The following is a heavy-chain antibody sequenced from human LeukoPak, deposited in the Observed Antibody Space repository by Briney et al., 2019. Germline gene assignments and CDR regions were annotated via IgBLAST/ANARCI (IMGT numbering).Heavy chain of an antibody. CDR2: INPNSGGT. CDR1: GYTFTGYC. CDR3: ARDPNVWFGELLGYYYGMDV. D-gene: IGHD3-10*01. J-gene: IGHJ6*02. Sequence: GASVKVSCKASGYTFTGYCMHWVRQAPGQGLEWMGWINPNSGGTNYAQKFQGRVTMTRDTSISTAYMELSRLRSDDTAVYYCARDPNVWFGELLGYYYGMDVWGQGTTVTVSS. V-gene: IGHV1-2*02.